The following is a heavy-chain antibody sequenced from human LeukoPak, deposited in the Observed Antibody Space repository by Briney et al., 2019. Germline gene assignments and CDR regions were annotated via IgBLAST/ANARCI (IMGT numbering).Heavy chain of an antibody. J-gene: IGHJ4*02. Sequence: GGSLRLSCAASGFIFSSFEMKWVRQAPGKGLEWVSYISGSGTTTYYADSVKGRFTTPRDNAKNSLYLQMNSLRAEDTAVYYCARDLRVGAISFDYWGQGNLVTVSS. D-gene: IGHD1-26*01. V-gene: IGHV3-48*03. CDR2: ISGSGTTT. CDR1: GFIFSSFE. CDR3: ARDLRVGAISFDY.